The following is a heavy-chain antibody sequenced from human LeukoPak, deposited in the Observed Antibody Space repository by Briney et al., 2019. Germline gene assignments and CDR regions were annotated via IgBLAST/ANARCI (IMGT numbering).Heavy chain of an antibody. Sequence: ASVKVSCQASGYTFTGYYMHWVRQAPGQGLEWMGRINPNSGGTNYAQKFQGRVTMTRDTSISTAYMELSRLRSDDTAVYYCARGPSAVAGIRAFDIWGQGTMVTVSS. CDR2: INPNSGGT. CDR1: GYTFTGYY. V-gene: IGHV1-2*06. J-gene: IGHJ3*02. D-gene: IGHD6-19*01. CDR3: ARGPSAVAGIRAFDI.